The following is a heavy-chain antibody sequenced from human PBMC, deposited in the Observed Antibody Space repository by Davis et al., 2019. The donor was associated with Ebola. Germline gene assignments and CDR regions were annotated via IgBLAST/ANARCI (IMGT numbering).Heavy chain of an antibody. CDR1: GGSISSSSYY. Sequence: PSETLSLTCTVSGGSISSSSYYWGWIRQPPGKGLEWIGSIYYSGSTYYNPSLKSRVTISVDTSKNQFSLKLSSVTAADTAVYYCARHAPGVAVAGTGLRRLDYWGQGTLVTVSS. D-gene: IGHD6-19*01. J-gene: IGHJ4*02. CDR2: IYYSGST. CDR3: ARHAPGVAVAGTGLRRLDY. V-gene: IGHV4-39*01.